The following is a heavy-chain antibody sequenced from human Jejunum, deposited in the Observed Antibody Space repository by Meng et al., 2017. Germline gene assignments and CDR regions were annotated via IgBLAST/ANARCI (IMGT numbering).Heavy chain of an antibody. CDR3: ARGFDY. Sequence: ASVKVSCKASGYTFTNFEINWVRQAAGQGLEWVGWLNPNTGNTDYSRKFQGRVTNTRQTSIDTAYMELSSLRSEDTAIYYCARGFDYWGQGTLVTVSS. V-gene: IGHV1-8*02. CDR2: LNPNTGNT. J-gene: IGHJ4*02. CDR1: GYTFTNFE.